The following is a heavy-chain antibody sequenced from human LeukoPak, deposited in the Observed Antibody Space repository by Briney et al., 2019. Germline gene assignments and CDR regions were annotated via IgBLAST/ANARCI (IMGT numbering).Heavy chain of an antibody. CDR1: AFTFSRYS. V-gene: IGHV3-21*01. CDR3: ANLMTTVTTGY. CDR2: ISTSSRYI. Sequence: GGSLRLSCAASAFTFSRYSLNWVRQAPGKGLEWVSSISTSSRYIYYADSVKGRFTISRDNSKNTLYLQMNSLRAEDTAVYYCANLMTTVTTGYWGQGTLVTVSS. D-gene: IGHD4-17*01. J-gene: IGHJ4*02.